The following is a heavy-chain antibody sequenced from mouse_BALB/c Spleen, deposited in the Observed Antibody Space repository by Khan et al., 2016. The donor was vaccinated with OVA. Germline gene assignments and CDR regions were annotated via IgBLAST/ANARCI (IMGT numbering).Heavy chain of an antibody. D-gene: IGHD2-13*01. Sequence: QVQLQQPGAELVRPGASVTLSCKASGYSFTSYWMNWVKQRPGQGLEWIGMINPTDSETRLHQKFKDKATLTVDKSSNTAYMQLSSPTSEDSAVYYCARDCDEDYYFDYWGQGSTLTVSS. J-gene: IGHJ2*01. CDR1: GYSFTSYW. CDR2: INPTDSET. CDR3: ARDCDEDYYFDY. V-gene: IGHV1-61*01.